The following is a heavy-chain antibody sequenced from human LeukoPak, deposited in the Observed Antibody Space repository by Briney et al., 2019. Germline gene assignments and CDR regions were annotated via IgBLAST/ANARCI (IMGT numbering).Heavy chain of an antibody. D-gene: IGHD2-2*01. V-gene: IGHV3-74*01. CDR3: AKGGGGLLPAAIINAMDV. CDR1: GFTFSSHW. Sequence: GGSLRLSCAASGFTFSSHWMHWVRQAPGKGLVWVSRINSDGSSISYADSVKGRFTISRDNAKNTLYLQMNSLRAEDTAVYYCAKGGGGLLPAAIINAMDVWGQGTTVTVSS. J-gene: IGHJ6*02. CDR2: INSDGSSI.